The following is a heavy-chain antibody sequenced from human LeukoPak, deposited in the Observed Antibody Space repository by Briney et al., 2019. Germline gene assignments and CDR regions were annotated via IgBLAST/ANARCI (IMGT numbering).Heavy chain of an antibody. CDR3: ARDRAGAYYYYYYMDV. Sequence: RTGGSLRLSCAASGFTVSSNYMSWVRQAPGKRLEWVSVIYSGGSTYYADSVKGRFTISRDNSKNTLYLQMNSLRAEDTAVYYCARDRAGAYYYYYYMDVWGKGTTVTVSS. D-gene: IGHD6-19*01. CDR1: GFTVSSNY. V-gene: IGHV3-66*02. J-gene: IGHJ6*03. CDR2: IYSGGST.